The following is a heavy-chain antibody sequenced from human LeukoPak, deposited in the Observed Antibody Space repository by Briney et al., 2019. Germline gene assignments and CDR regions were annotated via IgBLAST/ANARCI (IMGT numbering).Heavy chain of an antibody. CDR2: ISSNGGST. J-gene: IGHJ3*02. Sequence: PGGSLRLSCAASGFTFSSYAMHWVRQAPGKGLEYVSAISSNGGSTYYANSVKGRFTISRDNSKNTLYLQMGSLRAEDMAVYYCARDLEGRGAFDIWGQGTMVTVSS. CDR3: ARDLEGRGAFDI. CDR1: GFTFSSYA. D-gene: IGHD3-3*01. V-gene: IGHV3-64*01.